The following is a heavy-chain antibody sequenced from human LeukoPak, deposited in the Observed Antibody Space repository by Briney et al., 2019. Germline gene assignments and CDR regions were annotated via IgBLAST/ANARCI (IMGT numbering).Heavy chain of an antibody. CDR1: GGSISSYY. V-gene: IGHV4-59*08. J-gene: IGHJ4*02. CDR2: IYYSGST. CDR3: ARQRIAVAGTYYFDY. Sequence: ETLSLTCTVSGGSISSYYWSWIRQPPGKGLEWIGYIYYSGSTNYNPSLKSRVTISVDTSKNQFSLKLSSVTAADTAVYYCARQRIAVAGTYYFDYWGQGTLVTVSS. D-gene: IGHD6-19*01.